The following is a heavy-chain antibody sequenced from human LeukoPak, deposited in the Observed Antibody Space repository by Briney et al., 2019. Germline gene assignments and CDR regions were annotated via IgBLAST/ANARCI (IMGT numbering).Heavy chain of an antibody. CDR3: ARHIVGPYYFDY. CDR2: ISYSGST. CDR1: GGSVNSGTYY. Sequence: PSETLSLTCTVSGGSVNSGTYYWSWIRQPPGKGLEWVGYISYSGSTNYNPSLKSRVTISVDTSKNQFSLKLSSVTAADTAVYYCARHIVGPYYFDYWGQGTLVIVSS. V-gene: IGHV4-61*01. J-gene: IGHJ4*02. D-gene: IGHD1-26*01.